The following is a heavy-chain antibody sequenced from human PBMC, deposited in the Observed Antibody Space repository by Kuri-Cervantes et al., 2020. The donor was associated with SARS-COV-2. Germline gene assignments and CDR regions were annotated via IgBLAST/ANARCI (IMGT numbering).Heavy chain of an antibody. Sequence: ASVKVSCKASGYTFTSYGISWVRQAPGQGLEWMGWISAYNGSTNYAQKLQGRVTMTTDTSTSTAYMELRSLRSDDTAVYYCARGGWFRKPAAISYYYYYMDVWGKGTTVTVSS. CDR2: ISAYNGST. CDR1: GYTFTSYG. CDR3: ARGGWFRKPAAISYYYYYMDV. D-gene: IGHD2-2*01. V-gene: IGHV1-18*01. J-gene: IGHJ6*03.